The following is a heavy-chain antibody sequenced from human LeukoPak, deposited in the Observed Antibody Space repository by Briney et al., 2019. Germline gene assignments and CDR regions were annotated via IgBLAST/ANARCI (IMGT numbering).Heavy chain of an antibody. CDR1: GGTFSSYA. Sequence: GASVKVSCKASGGTFSSYAISWVRQAPGQGLEWMGGIIPIFGTANYAQKFQGRVTITADKSTSTAYMELSSLRSEDTAVYYCATQVRLYYYMDVWGKGTTVTVSS. D-gene: IGHD5-12*01. J-gene: IGHJ6*03. CDR2: IIPIFGTA. V-gene: IGHV1-69*06. CDR3: ATQVRLYYYMDV.